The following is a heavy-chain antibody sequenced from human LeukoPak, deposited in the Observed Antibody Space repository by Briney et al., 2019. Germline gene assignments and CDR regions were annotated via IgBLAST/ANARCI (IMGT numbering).Heavy chain of an antibody. CDR3: ARDVSGSYDY. V-gene: IGHV1-2*02. Sequence: ASVKVSCKTSEYTFTGYYVHWVRQAPGQGLEWMGWINPNSGGTHYTQKFQGRVTLTRDASISTAYMELSSLRSDDTALYYCARDVSGSYDYWGQGTLVTVSS. J-gene: IGHJ4*02. CDR1: EYTFTGYY. D-gene: IGHD1-26*01. CDR2: INPNSGGT.